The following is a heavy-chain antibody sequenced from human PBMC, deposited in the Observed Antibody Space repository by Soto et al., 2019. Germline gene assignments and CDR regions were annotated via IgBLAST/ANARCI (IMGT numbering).Heavy chain of an antibody. CDR2: IWYDGNNK. J-gene: IGHJ6*03. D-gene: IGHD3-10*02. V-gene: IGHV3-33*01. CDR1: GFTFISYG. Sequence: QVQLVESGGGVVQPGSSRRLSCEGSGFTFISYGMHWVRRPPGKGLEWVAVIWYDGNNKYYADSVKGRFTISRDNSKNTLYLQMNSLRAEDTAVYYCARDMLALMRYYFYMDVWGKGTSVTVSS. CDR3: ARDMLALMRYYFYMDV.